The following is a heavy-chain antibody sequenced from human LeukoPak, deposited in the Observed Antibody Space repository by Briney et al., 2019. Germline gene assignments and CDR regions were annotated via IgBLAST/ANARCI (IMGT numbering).Heavy chain of an antibody. CDR1: GFTFSSYA. J-gene: IGHJ4*02. CDR3: ATPVGGSGSYFPFDY. V-gene: IGHV3-30-3*01. D-gene: IGHD3-10*01. Sequence: PGGSLRLSCVASGFTFSSYAMHWVRQAPGKGLEWVALISYDGSNKYYADSVKGRFTISRDNAKNSLYLQMNSLRAEDTAVYYCATPVGGSGSYFPFDYWGQGTLVTVSS. CDR2: ISYDGSNK.